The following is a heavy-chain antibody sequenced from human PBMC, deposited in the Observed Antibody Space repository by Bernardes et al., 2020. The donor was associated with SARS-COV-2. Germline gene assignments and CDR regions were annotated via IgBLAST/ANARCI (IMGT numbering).Heavy chain of an antibody. J-gene: IGHJ4*02. D-gene: IGHD1-26*01. CDR2: IYPDDSDT. CDR1: GYSLTHYW. Sequence: GEPLKSPCKSSGYSLTHYWIGWVRPMPGKGLEWMGIIYPDDSDTRYSPSFQGQVTIPADKSISTSYLQWSSLKASDTAMYYCTRHEGVGATDYWGQGTLVTVSS. V-gene: IGHV5-51*01. CDR3: TRHEGVGATDY.